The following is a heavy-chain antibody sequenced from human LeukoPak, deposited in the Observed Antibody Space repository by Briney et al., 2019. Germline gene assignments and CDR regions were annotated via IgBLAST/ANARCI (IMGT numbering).Heavy chain of an antibody. J-gene: IGHJ6*02. CDR3: ARAHSVDDYYYSGMDV. CDR1: GYTFTSYD. CDR2: MNPNSGNT. V-gene: IGHV1-8*01. D-gene: IGHD5-12*01. Sequence: WASVKVSCKASGYTFTSYDINWVRQATGQGLEWMGWMNPNSGNTGYAQKFQGRVTMTRNTSISTAYMELSSLRSEDTAVYYCARAHSVDDYYYSGMDVWGQGTTVTVSS.